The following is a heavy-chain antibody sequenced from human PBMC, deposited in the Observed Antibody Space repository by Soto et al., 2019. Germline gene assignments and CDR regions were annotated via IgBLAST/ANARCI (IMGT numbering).Heavy chain of an antibody. CDR3: AKLHEYDFLEWLYYFDY. Sequence: GGSLRLSCAASGFTFSSYAMSWVRQAPGKGLEWVSAISGSGGSTYYADSVKGRFTISRDNSKNTLYLQMNSLRAEDTAVYYCAKLHEYDFLEWLYYFDYWGQGTLVTVSS. CDR2: ISGSGGST. CDR1: GFTFSSYA. J-gene: IGHJ4*02. D-gene: IGHD3-3*01. V-gene: IGHV3-23*01.